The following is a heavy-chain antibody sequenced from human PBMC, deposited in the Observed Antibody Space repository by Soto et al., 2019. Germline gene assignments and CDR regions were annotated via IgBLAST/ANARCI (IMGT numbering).Heavy chain of an antibody. CDR1: GFTFSNYD. J-gene: IGHJ4*02. V-gene: IGHV3-23*01. CDR3: ANAWAPPPVY. Sequence: EVQLLESGGGLVQPGGSLRLSCTASGFTFSNYDMVWVRQAPGKGLEWVSGISSSGGRTYDADSVKGRFTISRDNSKNTLYLQMNSLRVEATAVYYCANAWAPPPVYWGQGTLVTVSS. CDR2: ISSSGGRT.